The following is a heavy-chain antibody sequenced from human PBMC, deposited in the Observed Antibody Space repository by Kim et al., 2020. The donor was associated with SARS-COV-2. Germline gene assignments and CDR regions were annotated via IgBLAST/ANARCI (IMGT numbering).Heavy chain of an antibody. D-gene: IGHD3-22*01. CDR3: SRDLTAIVVIPQHSFDV. V-gene: IGHV3-49*02. J-gene: IGHJ3*01. Sequence: SVRGRVTISRDDSKSVAYLQMNSLTTEDTAVYYCSRDLTAIVVIPQHSFDVWGQGTMVTVSS.